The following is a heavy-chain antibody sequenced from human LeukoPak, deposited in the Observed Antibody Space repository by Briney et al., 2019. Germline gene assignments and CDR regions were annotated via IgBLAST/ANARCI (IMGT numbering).Heavy chain of an antibody. CDR1: GFTVSSKY. CDR3: ATFRADSSGWPFDY. CDR2: IYSGGST. Sequence: GGSLRLSCAVSGFTVSSKYMSWVRQAPGKGLEWVSVIYSGGSTYYADSVKGRFAISRDNSKDTLYLQMNSLRAEDTAIYYCATFRADSSGWPFDYWGQGTLVTVSS. D-gene: IGHD6-19*01. J-gene: IGHJ4*02. V-gene: IGHV3-53*01.